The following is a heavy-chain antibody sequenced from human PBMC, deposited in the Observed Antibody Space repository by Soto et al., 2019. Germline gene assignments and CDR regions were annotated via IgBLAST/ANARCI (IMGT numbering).Heavy chain of an antibody. CDR2: ISYDGSNK. CDR3: AKDWPHSKSWYGAFGY. J-gene: IGHJ4*02. Sequence: QVQLVESGGGVVQPGRSLRLSYAASGLTFSSYGMHWVRQAPGKGLEWVAVISYDGSNKYYADSVKGRFTISRGNSKITLGLQTYCRRAEDTAVCYCAKDWPHSKSWYGAFGYWGQGTLVTVSS. V-gene: IGHV3-30*18. D-gene: IGHD3-10*01. CDR1: GLTFSSYG.